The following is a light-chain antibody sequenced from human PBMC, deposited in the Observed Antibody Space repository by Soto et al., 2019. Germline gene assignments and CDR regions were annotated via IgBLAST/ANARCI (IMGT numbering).Light chain of an antibody. J-gene: IGKJ2*01. CDR2: AAS. CDR1: QDIREY. V-gene: IGKV1-16*01. CDR3: HQNTAYPYT. Sequence: DVQMTQSPPSLSASVGDTVTITCRASQDIREYVAWFQLRPGEAPKSLIYAASTLQSGVPSRFSGSGSGTHFTLTLSSLQPEDSATYYCHQNTAYPYTFGQGTKLEIK.